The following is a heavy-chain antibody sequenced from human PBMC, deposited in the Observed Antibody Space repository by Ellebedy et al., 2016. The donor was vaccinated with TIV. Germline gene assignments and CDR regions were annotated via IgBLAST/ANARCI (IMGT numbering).Heavy chain of an antibody. D-gene: IGHD2-2*01. V-gene: IGHV3-30*02. Sequence: PGGSLRLSCAASGFTFSRYGIHWVRQAPGKGLEWIGFTRYDGSNKYYADSVKGRFTISRDNSKNTVYLEMNLLRPYDTAMYYCANDGAGDCGRTRCAKYWGQGTLVTVSS. CDR2: TRYDGSNK. J-gene: IGHJ4*02. CDR1: GFTFSRYG. CDR3: ANDGAGDCGRTRCAKY.